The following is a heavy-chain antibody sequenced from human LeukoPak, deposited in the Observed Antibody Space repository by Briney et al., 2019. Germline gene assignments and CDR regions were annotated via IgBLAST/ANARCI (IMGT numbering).Heavy chain of an antibody. Sequence: PSETLSLTCVVYGGSLSGYYWTWIRQPPEEGLEWIGEINHSGRTKYNPSLMSRVTISVDTSKNQFSLKLSSVTAADTAVYYCARGPPIKYDILTGYYNFDNWGQGTLVTVSS. CDR1: GGSLSGYY. J-gene: IGHJ4*02. V-gene: IGHV4-34*01. D-gene: IGHD3-9*01. CDR2: INHSGRT. CDR3: ARGPPIKYDILTGYYNFDN.